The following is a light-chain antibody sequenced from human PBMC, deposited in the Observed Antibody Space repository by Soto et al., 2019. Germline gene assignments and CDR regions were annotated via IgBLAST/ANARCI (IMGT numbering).Light chain of an antibody. CDR2: EGS. CDR3: GSYTGNIPV. Sequence: QSDLNHPASVSGSPGQSITIYCTGTSGDVGGYKFVSWYQQHTGKAPKLMIYEGSSRPSGVSSRFSGSTSGNTASLTTSGLQAEDEADYFFGSYTGNIPVFGNGT. V-gene: IGLV2-14*01. J-gene: IGLJ1*01. CDR1: SGDVGGYKF.